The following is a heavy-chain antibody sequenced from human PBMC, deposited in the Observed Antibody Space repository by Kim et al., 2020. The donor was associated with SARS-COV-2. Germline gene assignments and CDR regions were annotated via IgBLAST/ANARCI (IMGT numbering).Heavy chain of an antibody. Sequence: GGSLRLSCAASGFTFSSYAMHWVRQAPGKGLEWVAVISYDGSNKYYADSVKGRFTISRDNSKNTLYLQMNSLRAGDTAVYYCARGYDFWSGYPWNYYYYYGMDVWGQGTTVTVSS. CDR3: ARGYDFWSGYPWNYYYYYGMDV. D-gene: IGHD3-3*01. V-gene: IGHV3-30-3*01. CDR1: GFTFSSYA. CDR2: ISYDGSNK. J-gene: IGHJ6*02.